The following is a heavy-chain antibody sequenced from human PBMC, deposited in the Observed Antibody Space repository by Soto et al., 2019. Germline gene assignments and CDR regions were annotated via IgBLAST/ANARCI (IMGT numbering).Heavy chain of an antibody. Sequence: SETLSLTCTVSGGSISSGGYYWSWIRQHPGKGLEWIGYIYYSGSTYYNPSLKSRVTISVDTSKNQFSLKLSSVTAADTAVYYCARAFVVVPPFAAPDYYYYYYMDVWGKGTTVTVSS. CDR1: GGSISSGGYY. V-gene: IGHV4-31*03. CDR2: IYYSGST. J-gene: IGHJ6*03. CDR3: ARAFVVVPPFAAPDYYYYYYMDV. D-gene: IGHD2-2*01.